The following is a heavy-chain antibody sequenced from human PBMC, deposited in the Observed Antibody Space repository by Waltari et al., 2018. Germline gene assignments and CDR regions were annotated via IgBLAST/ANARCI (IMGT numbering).Heavy chain of an antibody. J-gene: IGHJ6*02. CDR3: ARIILGATDDYSYAMDV. Sequence: QVQLQESGPGLVKPSGTLSLTCAVSGGSISSSNWWTWVRQSPGKGLEWIGEIDHNGNTNYKPPLKSRGTMAVDKSKNQCSLKWRAVTAADTAIYYCARIILGATDDYSYAMDVWGQGITVTVSS. CDR1: GGSISSSNW. D-gene: IGHD1-26*01. CDR2: IDHNGNT. V-gene: IGHV4-4*02.